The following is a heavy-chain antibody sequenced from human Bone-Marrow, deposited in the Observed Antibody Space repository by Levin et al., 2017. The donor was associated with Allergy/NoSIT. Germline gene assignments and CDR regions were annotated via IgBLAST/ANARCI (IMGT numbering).Heavy chain of an antibody. CDR3: ARHFNSGFGEYLRGDAFDI. CDR1: GGSISSSSYY. J-gene: IGHJ3*02. D-gene: IGHD3-10*01. Sequence: SETLSLTCTVSGGSISSSSYYWGWIRQPPGKGLEWIGSIYYSGSTYYNPSLKSRVTISVDTSKNQFSLKLSSVTAADTAVYYCARHFNSGFGEYLRGDAFDIWGQGTMVTVSS. CDR2: IYYSGST. V-gene: IGHV4-39*01.